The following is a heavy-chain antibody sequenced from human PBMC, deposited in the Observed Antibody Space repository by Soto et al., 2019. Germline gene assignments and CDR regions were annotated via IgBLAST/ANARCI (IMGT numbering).Heavy chain of an antibody. CDR1: GGSISTGDFY. D-gene: IGHD3-22*01. V-gene: IGHV4-30-4*01. CDR3: ARGITYYYDSSGYYYFDY. Sequence: SETLSLTCTVSGGSISTGDFYWSWIRQPPGKGLERIGYIYNSGSTYHNQSLKSRVTISADTSKNQFSLKLSSVTAADTAVYYCARGITYYYDSSGYYYFDYWGQGTLVTVSS. CDR2: IYNSGST. J-gene: IGHJ4*02.